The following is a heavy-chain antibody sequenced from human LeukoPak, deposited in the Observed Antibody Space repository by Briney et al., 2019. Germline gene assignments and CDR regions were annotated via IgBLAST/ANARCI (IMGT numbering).Heavy chain of an antibody. Sequence: ASVKVSCKSSVYTFSIYGISWVRQAPGQGLEWMGWISAYSGNTNNAQKVQGRVTMTTDTPTSTAYMELRSLGSDDTAVYYCARPIAAAGIYYFDYWGQGTLVTVSS. D-gene: IGHD6-13*01. CDR1: VYTFSIYG. CDR2: ISAYSGNT. CDR3: ARPIAAAGIYYFDY. J-gene: IGHJ4*02. V-gene: IGHV1-18*01.